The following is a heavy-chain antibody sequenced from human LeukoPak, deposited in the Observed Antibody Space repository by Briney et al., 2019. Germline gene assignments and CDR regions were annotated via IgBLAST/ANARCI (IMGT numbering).Heavy chain of an antibody. Sequence: GGSLRLSCAASGFTFSSYSMNWVRQAPGKGLEWVSYISSSSSSIYYADSVKGRFTISRDNAKDSLYLQMNSLRAEDTAVYYCAREQQLPYSNYYFYMDVWGKGTTVTVSS. D-gene: IGHD6-13*01. CDR3: AREQQLPYSNYYFYMDV. CDR2: ISSSSSSI. CDR1: GFTFSSYS. V-gene: IGHV3-48*01. J-gene: IGHJ6*03.